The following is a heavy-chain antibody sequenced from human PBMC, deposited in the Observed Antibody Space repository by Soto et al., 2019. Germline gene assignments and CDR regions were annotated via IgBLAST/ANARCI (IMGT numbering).Heavy chain of an antibody. V-gene: IGHV3-11*01. CDR1: GFIFSDYY. CDR3: ERAKRDGYTARD. J-gene: IGHJ4*02. CDR2: ISSSGRTI. Sequence: GGSLRLSCAASGFIFSDYYMIWIRQAPGKGLEWVSYISSSGRTIKSADSLKGRFTISRDNAKNSLYLQMNSLGADATAVYHSERAKRDGYTARDSGQATLATVSS. D-gene: IGHD5-12*01.